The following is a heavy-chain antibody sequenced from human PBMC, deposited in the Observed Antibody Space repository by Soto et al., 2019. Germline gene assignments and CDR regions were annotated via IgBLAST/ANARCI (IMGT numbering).Heavy chain of an antibody. CDR3: ARHSTVTTFPDY. J-gene: IGHJ4*02. Sequence: GESLKISCKGSGYSFTNYWIGWVRQMPGKGLEWMGIIYPGDSDTRYSASFQGQVTISADKSISTAFLQWSSLKASDTAMFYCARHSTVTTFPDYWGQGTLVTVSS. V-gene: IGHV5-51*01. D-gene: IGHD4-4*01. CDR1: GYSFTNYW. CDR2: IYPGDSDT.